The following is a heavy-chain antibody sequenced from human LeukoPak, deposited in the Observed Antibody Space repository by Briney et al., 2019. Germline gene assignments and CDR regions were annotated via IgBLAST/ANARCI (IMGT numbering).Heavy chain of an antibody. CDR2: ISSSGSTI. CDR3: ARDPAAYYYYYYMDV. D-gene: IGHD6-25*01. CDR1: GFTFSDYY. Sequence: GGSLRLSCAASGFTFSDYYMSWIRQAPGKGLEWVSYISSSGSTIYYGDSVKGRFTISRDNAKNSLYLQMNSLRAEDTAVYYCARDPAAYYYYYYMDVWGKGTTVTVSS. V-gene: IGHV3-11*04. J-gene: IGHJ6*03.